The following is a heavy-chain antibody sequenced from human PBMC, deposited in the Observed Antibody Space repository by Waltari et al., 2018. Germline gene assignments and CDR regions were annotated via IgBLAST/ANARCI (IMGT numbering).Heavy chain of an antibody. CDR2: IDPEDGET. J-gene: IGHJ1*01. CDR3: VTDKGVVIAFQH. D-gene: IGHD2-21*01. Sequence: EVQLVQSGAEVKKPGATVKISCKPSGYPFTDVYIHWVQQAPGKGLEWMGRIDPEDGETIYAEKFQDRVTITADTSTDTAYMELSSLRSEDTAVYYCVTDKGVVIAFQHWGQGTVVTVSS. V-gene: IGHV1-69-2*01. CDR1: GYPFTDVY.